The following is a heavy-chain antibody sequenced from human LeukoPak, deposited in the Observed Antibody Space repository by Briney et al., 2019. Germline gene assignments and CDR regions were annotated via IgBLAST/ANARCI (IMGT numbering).Heavy chain of an antibody. V-gene: IGHV1-46*01. J-gene: IGHJ4*02. CDR1: GYTFTIYY. D-gene: IGHD5-18*01. CDR3: ARDLHSYPLIY. Sequence: ASVKVSCKASGYTFTIYYIHWVRQAPGQGLEWMGIINPSGGSTSYAQKFQGRVTMTRDMSTSTVYMELSSLRSQDTAVYYCARDLHSYPLIYWGQGTLVTVSS. CDR2: INPSGGST.